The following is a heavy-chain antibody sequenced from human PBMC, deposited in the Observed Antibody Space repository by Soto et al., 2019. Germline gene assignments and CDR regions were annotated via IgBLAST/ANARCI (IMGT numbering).Heavy chain of an antibody. CDR2: TYHSGNT. CDR1: GDTISTGGYT. J-gene: IGHJ4*02. V-gene: IGHV4-30-2*03. D-gene: IGHD2-15*01. Sequence: SETLSLTCDVSGDTISTGGYTWAWIRQPPGKALEWIGHTYHSGNTNYNPSLKSRVTISVDTSKNQFSLKLSSVTAADTAVYYCARHTPAISISDHWGQGTLVTVSS. CDR3: ARHTPAISISDH.